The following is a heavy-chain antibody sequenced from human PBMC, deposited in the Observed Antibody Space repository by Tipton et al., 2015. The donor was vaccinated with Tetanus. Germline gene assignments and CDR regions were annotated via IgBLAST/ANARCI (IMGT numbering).Heavy chain of an antibody. J-gene: IGHJ4*02. V-gene: IGHV3-53*01. D-gene: IGHD4-17*01. CDR1: GYIVSNNY. CDR2: IYTGGST. Sequence: SLRLSCAASGYIVSNNYMTWVRQAPGKGLEWVSFIYTGGSTHYADSVKGRFTISRDNSKNALYLQMNSLRAEDTAVYYCAKLGAVTTPAYWGQGTLVTVSS. CDR3: AKLGAVTTPAY.